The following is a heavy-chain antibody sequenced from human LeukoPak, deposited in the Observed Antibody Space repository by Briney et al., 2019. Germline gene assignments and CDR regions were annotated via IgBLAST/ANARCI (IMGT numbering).Heavy chain of an antibody. Sequence: PSETLSLTCTVSGGSISSYYWSWTRQPPGKGLEWIGYIYYSGGTNYNPSLTSRVTISVDTSKNQFSLRLTSVTAADTAVYFCARHGIWFGDTNRWFDPWGQGTLVTVSS. CDR3: ARHGIWFGDTNRWFDP. D-gene: IGHD3-10*01. CDR1: GGSISSYY. V-gene: IGHV4-59*08. CDR2: IYYSGGT. J-gene: IGHJ5*02.